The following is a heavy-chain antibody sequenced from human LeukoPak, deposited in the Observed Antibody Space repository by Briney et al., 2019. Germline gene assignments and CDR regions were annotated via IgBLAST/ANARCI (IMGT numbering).Heavy chain of an antibody. J-gene: IGHJ4*02. CDR2: ISAYNGNT. CDR3: ATTYYYDSSGPDAGFDY. Sequence: ASVKVSCKASVYTFTSYGISWVRQAPGQGLEWMGWISAYNGNTNYAQKLQGRVTMTTDTSTSTAYMELRSLRSDDTAVYYCATTYYYDSSGPDAGFDYWGQGTLVTVSS. V-gene: IGHV1-18*01. D-gene: IGHD3-22*01. CDR1: VYTFTSYG.